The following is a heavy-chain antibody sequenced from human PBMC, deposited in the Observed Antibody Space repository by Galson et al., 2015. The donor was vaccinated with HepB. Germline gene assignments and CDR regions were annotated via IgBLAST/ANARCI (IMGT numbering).Heavy chain of an antibody. D-gene: IGHD6-19*01. J-gene: IGHJ6*02. CDR1: GYTFTTYG. Sequence: SVKVSCKASGYTFTTYGISWVRQAPGQGLEWLGWISVSNGNTNYAQKLQGRVTMTTDTSTRTAYMELRSLRSDDTAVYFCARDSSGARPSLFYYYYGMDVWGQGTTVTVSS. CDR3: ARDSSGARPSLFYYYYGMDV. V-gene: IGHV1-18*01. CDR2: ISVSNGNT.